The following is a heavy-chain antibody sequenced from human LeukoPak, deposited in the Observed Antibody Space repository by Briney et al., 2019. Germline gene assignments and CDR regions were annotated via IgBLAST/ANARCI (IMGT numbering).Heavy chain of an antibody. CDR3: ARGTSTGLLDQ. CDR2: INPNSGGT. D-gene: IGHD2-8*02. V-gene: IGHV1-2*02. CDR1: RYTFTRYS. Sequence: GASVKVSRKPSRYTFTRYSLHWVRQAPGQGLEWMGWINPNSGGTDYAQKFQARFTMTRDTSISTAYMQLSRLRYDDTAMYYCARGTSTGLLDQWGQGTLVTVSS. J-gene: IGHJ4*02.